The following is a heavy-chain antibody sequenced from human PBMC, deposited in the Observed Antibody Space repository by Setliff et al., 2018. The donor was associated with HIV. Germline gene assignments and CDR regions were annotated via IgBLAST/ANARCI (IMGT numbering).Heavy chain of an antibody. CDR1: GYSFPNDW. CDR3: TRHPLRPGIAGYFYFVDV. V-gene: IGHV5-51*01. CDR2: IFPGDSET. J-gene: IGHJ6*03. D-gene: IGHD3-9*01. Sequence: GESLKISCKDSGYSFPNDWIGWVRQMPGKGLEWVAIIFPGDSETRYSPSFEGQVTISADRSINTVYLQWSSLRASDTAIYYCTRHPLRPGIAGYFYFVDVWGTGTTVTVAS.